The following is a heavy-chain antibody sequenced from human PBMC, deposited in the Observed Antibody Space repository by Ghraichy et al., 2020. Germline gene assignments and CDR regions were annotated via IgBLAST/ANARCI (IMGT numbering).Heavy chain of an antibody. J-gene: IGHJ4*02. D-gene: IGHD3-9*01. Sequence: GESLNISCAASGFTFSSYAMHWVRQAPGKGLEWVAVISYDGSNKYYADSVKGRFTISRDNSKNTLYLQMNSLRAEDTAVYYCARGGSFDYAMAGYWGQGTLVTVSS. CDR1: GFTFSSYA. CDR2: ISYDGSNK. V-gene: IGHV3-30-3*01. CDR3: ARGGSFDYAMAGY.